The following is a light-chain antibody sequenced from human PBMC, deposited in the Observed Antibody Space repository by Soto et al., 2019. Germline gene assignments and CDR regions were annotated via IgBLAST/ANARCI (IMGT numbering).Light chain of an antibody. CDR2: DAS. CDR3: QQRSVLT. CDR1: QDISNY. J-gene: IGKJ4*01. Sequence: DIQMTQSPSSLSASVGDRVTITCQASQDISNYLNWYQQKPGKAPKLLIYDASNLETGVPSRFSGSGSGTDFTFTISSLQPEDIAVYYCQQRSVLTFGGGTKVDIK. V-gene: IGKV1-33*01.